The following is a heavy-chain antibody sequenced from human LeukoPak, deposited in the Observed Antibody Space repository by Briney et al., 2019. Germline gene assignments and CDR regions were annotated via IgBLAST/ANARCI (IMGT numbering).Heavy chain of an antibody. CDR2: ISSTGSTT. CDR1: GFTFSSYE. V-gene: IGHV3-48*03. CDR3: ARVLSGTYLDY. J-gene: IGHJ4*02. Sequence: GGSLRLSCAASGFTFSSYEMNWVRQAPGKGQEWVSYISSTGSTTYYADSVKGRFTISRGNAKNSLYLQMNSLRAEDTAVYYCARVLSGTYLDYWGQGTLVTVSS. D-gene: IGHD1-26*01.